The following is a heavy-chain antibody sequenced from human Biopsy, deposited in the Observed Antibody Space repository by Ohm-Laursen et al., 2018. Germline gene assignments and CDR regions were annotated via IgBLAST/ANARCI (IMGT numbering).Heavy chain of an antibody. J-gene: IGHJ5*02. V-gene: IGHV4-39*01. CDR3: ARHPTGFWFDP. CDR2: IFYGGII. Sequence: SDTLSLTCTVSGGSVSSNTNYWAWIRQPPGKGLEWIGSIFYGGIIYYNPSLKSRVSISVDTSKNQFSLNLNSVTAADTAVYYCARHPTGFWFDPWGQGTLVIVSS. CDR1: GGSVSSNTNY.